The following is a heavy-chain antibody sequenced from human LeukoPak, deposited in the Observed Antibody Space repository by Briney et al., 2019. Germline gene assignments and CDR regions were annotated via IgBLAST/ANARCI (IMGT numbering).Heavy chain of an antibody. CDR2: INHSGST. V-gene: IGHV4-34*01. Sequence: SETLSLTCAVYGGSFSGYYWSWIRQPPGKGLEWIGEINHSGSTNYNPSLKSRVTISVDTSKNQFSLKLSSVTAADTAVYYCASTRGRIMITFGGVHFDYWGQGTLVTVSS. CDR3: ASTRGRIMITFGGVHFDY. D-gene: IGHD3-16*01. J-gene: IGHJ4*02. CDR1: GGSFSGYY.